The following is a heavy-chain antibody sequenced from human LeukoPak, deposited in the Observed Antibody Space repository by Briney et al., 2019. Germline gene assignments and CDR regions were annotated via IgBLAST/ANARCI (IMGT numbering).Heavy chain of an antibody. CDR3: ARGGPYIAARPEPRGNWFDP. Sequence: ASVKVSCKASGYTFTGYYMHWVRQAPGQGLEWMGWINPNSGGTNYAQKLQGRVTMTRDTSISTAYMELSRLRSDDTAVYYWARGGPYIAARPEPRGNWFDPWGQGTLVTVSS. D-gene: IGHD6-6*01. J-gene: IGHJ5*02. CDR1: GYTFTGYY. CDR2: INPNSGGT. V-gene: IGHV1-2*02.